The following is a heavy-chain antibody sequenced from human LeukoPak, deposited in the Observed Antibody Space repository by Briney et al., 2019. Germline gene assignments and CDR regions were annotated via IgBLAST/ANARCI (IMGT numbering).Heavy chain of an antibody. V-gene: IGHV7-4-1*02. CDR1: GYTFTSYG. Sequence: ASVKVSCKASGYTFTSYGISWVRQAPGQGLEWMGWINTNTGNPTYAQGFTGRFVLSLDTSASTAYLQISSLKAEDTAVYYCASGHEDCSGGSCYYDYWGQGTLVTVSS. CDR3: ASGHEDCSGGSCYYDY. D-gene: IGHD2-15*01. CDR2: INTNTGNP. J-gene: IGHJ4*02.